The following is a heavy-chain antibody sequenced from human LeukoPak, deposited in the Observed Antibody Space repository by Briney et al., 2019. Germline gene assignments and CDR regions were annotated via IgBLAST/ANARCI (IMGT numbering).Heavy chain of an antibody. Sequence: ASVKVSCKASGYTFTSYGISWVRQAPGQGLEWMGWISAYNGNTNYAQRLQGRVTMTTDTSTSTAYMELRSLRSDDTAVYYCARDLDPYSSGWDYFDYWGQGTLVTVSS. CDR1: GYTFTSYG. D-gene: IGHD6-19*01. J-gene: IGHJ4*02. V-gene: IGHV1-18*01. CDR3: ARDLDPYSSGWDYFDY. CDR2: ISAYNGNT.